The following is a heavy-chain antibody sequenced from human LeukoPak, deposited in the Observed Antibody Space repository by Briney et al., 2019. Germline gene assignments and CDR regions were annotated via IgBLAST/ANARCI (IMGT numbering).Heavy chain of an antibody. Sequence: PGGSLRLSCAASGFTFSSYAMSWVRQAPGKWLEWVSAISGSGDYTYYADSVKGRFTISRDNSKNTLYLQMNSLRAEDTAIYYCAKTPGGSSWPDAFDIWGQGTMVTVSS. CDR2: ISGSGDYT. CDR1: GFTFSSYA. CDR3: AKTPGGSSWPDAFDI. D-gene: IGHD6-13*01. J-gene: IGHJ3*02. V-gene: IGHV3-23*01.